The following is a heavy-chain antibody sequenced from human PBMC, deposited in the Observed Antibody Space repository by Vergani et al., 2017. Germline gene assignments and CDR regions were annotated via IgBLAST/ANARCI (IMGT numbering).Heavy chain of an antibody. V-gene: IGHV1-18*04. CDR2: ISPYNHTT. CDR1: GYTFVNHP. D-gene: IGHD5-24*01. CDR3: ARSQMATNDFDL. J-gene: IGHJ4*02. Sequence: QAQLGQSDSEVKKPGDSVTLSCKTSGYTFVNHPITWVRQAPGQGLEWMGWISPYNHTTLYSQKVAGRVTMTCDTSSSTVFVELRRLTSDDTAIYYCARSQMATNDFDLWGRGTLVTVSS.